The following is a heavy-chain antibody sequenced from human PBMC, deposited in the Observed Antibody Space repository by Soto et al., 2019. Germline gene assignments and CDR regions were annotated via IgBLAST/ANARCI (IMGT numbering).Heavy chain of an antibody. CDR1: GFTFSSYW. J-gene: IGHJ4*02. CDR2: IKQDGSEK. Sequence: GGSLRLYCAASGFTFSSYWMSWVRQAPGKGLEWVANIKQDGSEKYYVDSVKGRFTISRDNAKNSLYLQMNSLRAEDTAVYYCARDLRRDYVFDYWGQETLVTAPQ. CDR3: ARDLRRDYVFDY. D-gene: IGHD4-17*01. V-gene: IGHV3-7*01.